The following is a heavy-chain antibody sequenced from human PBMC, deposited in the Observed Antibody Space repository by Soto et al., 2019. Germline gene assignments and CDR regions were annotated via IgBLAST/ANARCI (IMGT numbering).Heavy chain of an antibody. CDR3: ARDPPTGTGANYGMDV. V-gene: IGHV3-33*01. D-gene: IGHD1-1*01. Sequence: QVPLVESGGGVVQPGRSLRLSCAASGFTFSSYGMHWVRQAPGKGLEWVAVIWYDGSNKYYADSVKGRFTISRDNSKNTLYLQMNSLRAEDTAVYYCARDPPTGTGANYGMDVWGQGTTVTVSS. CDR2: IWYDGSNK. CDR1: GFTFSSYG. J-gene: IGHJ6*02.